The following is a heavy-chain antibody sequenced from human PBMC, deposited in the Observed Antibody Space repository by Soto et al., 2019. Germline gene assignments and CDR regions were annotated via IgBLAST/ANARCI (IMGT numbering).Heavy chain of an antibody. CDR3: ARDLITMFRGVTSDAFDI. CDR1: GGSISSGGYY. D-gene: IGHD3-10*01. Sequence: SETLSLTCTVSGGSISSGGYYRSWIRQHPGKGLEWIGYIYYSGSTYYNPSLKSRVTISVDTSKNQFSLKLSSVTAADTAVYYCARDLITMFRGVTSDAFDIWGRGTMVTVSS. V-gene: IGHV4-31*03. CDR2: IYYSGST. J-gene: IGHJ3*02.